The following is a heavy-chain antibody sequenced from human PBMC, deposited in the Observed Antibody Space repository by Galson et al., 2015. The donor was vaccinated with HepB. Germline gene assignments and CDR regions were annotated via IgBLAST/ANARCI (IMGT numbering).Heavy chain of an antibody. J-gene: IGHJ3*02. V-gene: IGHV3-53*01. D-gene: IGHD4-17*01. CDR1: GFTVSSNY. CDR3: ARDLDDYGDHVGAFDI. CDR2: IYSGGST. Sequence: SLRLSCAASGFTVSSNYMSWVRQAPGKGLEWVSVIYSGGSTYYADSVKGRFTISRDNSKNTLYLQMNSLRAEDTAVYYCARDLDDYGDHVGAFDIWGQGTMVTVSS.